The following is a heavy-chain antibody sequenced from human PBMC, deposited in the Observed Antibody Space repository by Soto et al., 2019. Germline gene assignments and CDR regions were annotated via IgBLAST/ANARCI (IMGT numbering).Heavy chain of an antibody. D-gene: IGHD6-6*01. CDR3: ARGSSSSLLLKGLHWFDP. Sequence: ASVKVSCKASGYTFTSYYMHWVRQAPGQGLEWMGIINPSGGSTSYAQKFQGRVTMTRDTSTSTVYMELSSLRSEDTAVYYCARGSSSSLLLKGLHWFDPWGQGTLVTVS. V-gene: IGHV1-46*01. CDR2: INPSGGST. J-gene: IGHJ5*02. CDR1: GYTFTSYY.